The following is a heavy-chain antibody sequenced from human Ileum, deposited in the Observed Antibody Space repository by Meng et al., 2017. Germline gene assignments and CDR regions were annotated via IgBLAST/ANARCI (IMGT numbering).Heavy chain of an antibody. J-gene: IGHJ4*02. CDR1: GDSFTAYY. CDR3: ARRIRGGSYLG. D-gene: IGHD1-26*01. V-gene: IGHV4-34*01. CDR2: IHYSGST. Sequence: QLQLLQWGAGMLKPSETLSLTCNVYGDSFTAYYWNWIRQPPGKGLEWIGEIHYSGSTNYNPSLESRVTISEDTSQKQFSLRLSSVTAADTAVYYCARRIRGGSYLGWGQGTLVTVSS.